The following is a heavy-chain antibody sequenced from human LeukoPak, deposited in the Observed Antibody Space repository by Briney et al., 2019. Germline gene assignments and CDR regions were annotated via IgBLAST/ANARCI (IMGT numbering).Heavy chain of an antibody. V-gene: IGHV3-21*01. J-gene: IGHJ4*02. Sequence: GGSLRLSCAASGFTFSSYSMNWVRQAPGKGLEWVSSISSSSSYIYYADSVKGRFTISRDNAKNSLYLQMNSLRAEDTAVYYCARAPWDDILTGFDYRGQGTLVTVSS. D-gene: IGHD3-9*01. CDR1: GFTFSSYS. CDR3: ARAPWDDILTGFDY. CDR2: ISSSSSYI.